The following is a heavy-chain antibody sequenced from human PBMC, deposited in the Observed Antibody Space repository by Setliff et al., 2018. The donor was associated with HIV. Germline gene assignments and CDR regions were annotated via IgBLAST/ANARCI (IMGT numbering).Heavy chain of an antibody. J-gene: IGHJ3*02. V-gene: IGHV4-34*01. D-gene: IGHD6-13*01. CDR2: INQSGNT. Sequence: KPSETLSLTCAIYGGSFNVYSWSWIRQPPGKGLEWIGEINQSGNTKYNPSLKSRVSISVDTSKAQFTLDLASVTAADMAVYYCARTAPPRIAAPYNDPFDIWGQGTMVTVSS. CDR1: GGSFNVYS. CDR3: ARTAPPRIAAPYNDPFDI.